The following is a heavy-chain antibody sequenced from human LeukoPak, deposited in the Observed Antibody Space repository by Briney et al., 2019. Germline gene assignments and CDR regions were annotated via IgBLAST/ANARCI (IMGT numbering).Heavy chain of an antibody. CDR1: GSTFSIYN. V-gene: IGHV3-30*02. Sequence: SGGSLSLFCAASGSTFSIYNMHWVRQAPGKGLEWVAFIRDDGSDKYYGDSVKGRFTIYTDNSENTLYLQMNSLRTEDTAIYYWATTMASTIPLEAAFFDYWGQGTLVTVSS. D-gene: IGHD1-1*01. CDR3: ATTMASTIPLEAAFFDY. CDR2: IRDDGSDK. J-gene: IGHJ4*02.